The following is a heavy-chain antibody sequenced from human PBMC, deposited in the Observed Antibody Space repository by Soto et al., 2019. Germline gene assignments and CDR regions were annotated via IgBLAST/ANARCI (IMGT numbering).Heavy chain of an antibody. CDR1: GFTFSSYA. CDR2: ISGSGGST. CDR3: AKNLFWSGHYYYYGMDV. Sequence: QPGGSLRLSCAASGFTFSSYAMSWVRQAPGKGLEWVSAISGSGGSTYYVDSVKGRFTISRDNSKNTLYLRMNSLRAEDTAVYYCAKNLFWSGHYYYYGMDVWGQGTTVTVSS. V-gene: IGHV3-23*01. D-gene: IGHD3-3*01. J-gene: IGHJ6*02.